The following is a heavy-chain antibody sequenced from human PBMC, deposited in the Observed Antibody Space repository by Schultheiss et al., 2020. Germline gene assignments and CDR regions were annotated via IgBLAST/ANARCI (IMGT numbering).Heavy chain of an antibody. CDR2: MNPNSGNT. J-gene: IGHJ5*02. CDR1: GYTFTGYY. D-gene: IGHD3-22*01. V-gene: IGHV1-8*02. CDR3: ARGPHYYDSSGYHNWFDP. Sequence: ASVKVSCKASGYTFTGYYFHWVRQAPGQGLEWMGWMNPNSGNTGYAQKFQGRVTMTRNTSISTAYMELSSLRSEDTAVYYCARGPHYYDSSGYHNWFDPWGQGTLVTVSS.